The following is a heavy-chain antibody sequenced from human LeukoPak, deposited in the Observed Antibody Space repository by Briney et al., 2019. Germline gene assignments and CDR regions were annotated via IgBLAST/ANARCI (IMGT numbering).Heavy chain of an antibody. CDR1: GLTFTGHT. Sequence: GVSLRLSRAPSGLTFTGHTMTWLRQPPGNGQEAGSIIGGRDDRTYYPGPVQGRFTISRNNPTNIPDLQINIVSDQDTSVYYFPQGPNHFYDFWSSYKWGQGTLVTVSS. D-gene: IGHD3-3*01. CDR2: IGGRDDRT. V-gene: IGHV3-23*01. CDR3: PQGPNHFYDFWSSYK. J-gene: IGHJ4*02.